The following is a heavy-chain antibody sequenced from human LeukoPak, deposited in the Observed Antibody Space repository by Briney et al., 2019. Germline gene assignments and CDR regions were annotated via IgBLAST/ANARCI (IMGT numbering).Heavy chain of an antibody. Sequence: SVKVSCKASGFTFTSSAMQWVRQARGQRLEWIGWIVVGSGNTNYAQKFQERVTITRDMSTSTAYMELSSLRSEDTAVFYCAASPGYSSSWYSEPDAFDIWGQGTMVTVSS. CDR2: IVVGSGNT. J-gene: IGHJ3*02. CDR1: GFTFTSSA. V-gene: IGHV1-58*02. CDR3: AASPGYSSSWYSEPDAFDI. D-gene: IGHD6-13*01.